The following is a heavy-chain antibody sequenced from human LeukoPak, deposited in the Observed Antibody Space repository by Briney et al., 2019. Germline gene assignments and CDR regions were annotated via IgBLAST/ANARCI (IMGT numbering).Heavy chain of an antibody. CDR1: GGSISSYY. CDR3: ARQYYYDSSGYWGDNWFDP. J-gene: IGHJ5*02. CDR2: IYTSGST. D-gene: IGHD3-22*01. Sequence: SETLSLTCTVSGGSISSYYWSWVRQPAGKGLEWIGRIYTSGSTNYNPSLKSRVTMSVDTSKNQFSLELSSVTAADTAVYYCARQYYYDSSGYWGDNWFDPWGQGTLVTVSS. V-gene: IGHV4-4*07.